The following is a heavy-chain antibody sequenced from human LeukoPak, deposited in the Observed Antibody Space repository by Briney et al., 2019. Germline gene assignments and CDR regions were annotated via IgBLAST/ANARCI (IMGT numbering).Heavy chain of an antibody. J-gene: IGHJ5*02. Sequence: SETLSLTCTVPGGSISSGSYYWSWIRQPAGTGLEWIGRIYTSGSTNYNPSLKSRVTMSVDTSKNQFSLKLSSVTAEDTAVYYCARDRPGRYCSSISCYSASPFDPWGQGTLVTVSS. V-gene: IGHV4-61*02. CDR1: GGSISSGSYY. D-gene: IGHD2-2*02. CDR2: IYTSGST. CDR3: ARDRPGRYCSSISCYSASPFDP.